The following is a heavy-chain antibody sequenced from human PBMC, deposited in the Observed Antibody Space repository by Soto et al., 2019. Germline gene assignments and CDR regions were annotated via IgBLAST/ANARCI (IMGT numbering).Heavy chain of an antibody. Sequence: QVQLVQSGAEVKKPESSVKVSCKASGGTFSIYAISWVRQAPGQGLEWMGGIIPIFGTADYAQKFPGRVTITADESKSTASMELSSLRSEDTAVYYCARHLEPPSSGIHVWGQGTTVTVSS. CDR3: ARHLEPPSSGIHV. CDR1: GGTFSIYA. V-gene: IGHV1-69*12. J-gene: IGHJ6*02. D-gene: IGHD1-1*01. CDR2: IIPIFGTA.